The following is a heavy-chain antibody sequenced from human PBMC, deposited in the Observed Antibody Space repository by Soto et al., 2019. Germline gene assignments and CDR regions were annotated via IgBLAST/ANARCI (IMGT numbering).Heavy chain of an antibody. Sequence: GGSLRLSCAASGFTFSSYAMSWVRQAPGKGREWVSAISGSGGSTYYADSVKGRFTISRDNSKNTLYLQMNSLSAEDTAVYYCAKGRINGYDFDYWGQGTLVTVSS. J-gene: IGHJ4*02. CDR2: ISGSGGST. V-gene: IGHV3-23*01. CDR3: AKGRINGYDFDY. CDR1: GFTFSSYA. D-gene: IGHD5-18*01.